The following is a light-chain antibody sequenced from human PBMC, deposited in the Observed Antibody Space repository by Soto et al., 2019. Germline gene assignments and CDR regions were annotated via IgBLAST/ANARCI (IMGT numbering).Light chain of an antibody. Sequence: QSALTQPASVSGSPGQSITISCTGTSSDVGGYNYVSWYQQHPGKAPKLMIYDVSNRPSGVSNRFSGSKSGNTASLTISALQADDEADYYFRLYTSSSLYAFGTGTKVTVL. CDR3: RLYTSSSLYA. CDR2: DVS. V-gene: IGLV2-14*01. J-gene: IGLJ1*01. CDR1: SSDVGGYNY.